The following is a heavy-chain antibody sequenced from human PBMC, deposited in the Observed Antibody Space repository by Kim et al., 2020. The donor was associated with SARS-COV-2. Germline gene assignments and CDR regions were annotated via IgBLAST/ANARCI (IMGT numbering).Heavy chain of an antibody. D-gene: IGHD2-8*02. CDR3: ARGGAGALGYCPVELCVVENWFDP. J-gene: IGHJ5*02. V-gene: IGHV3-9*01. CDR2: INWNSRTL. CDR1: GFTYDDYA. Sequence: GGSLRLSCVTSGFTYDDYAMHWLRQGPGRGLEGVAGINWNSRTLGYADSVKGRFTISRDNGKNSLYLQMNSLRPEDTALYHCARGGAGALGYCPVELCVVENWFDPWGQGTLVIVSS.